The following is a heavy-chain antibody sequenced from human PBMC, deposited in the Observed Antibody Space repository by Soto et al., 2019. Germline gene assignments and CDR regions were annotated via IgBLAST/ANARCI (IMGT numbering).Heavy chain of an antibody. CDR1: GLTVSSNY. CDR3: VRGMDPTSWYFDL. J-gene: IGHJ2*01. CDR2: IYPDGST. D-gene: IGHD1-26*01. Sequence: EVQLVESGGDLIQPGGSLRLSCAASGLTVSSNYMSWVRQAPGKGLEWVSVIYPDGSTYYADSVKGRFTISRDNSKNTLYLQMNSLRAEDTAVYYCVRGMDPTSWYFDLWGRGTLVTVSS. V-gene: IGHV3-53*01.